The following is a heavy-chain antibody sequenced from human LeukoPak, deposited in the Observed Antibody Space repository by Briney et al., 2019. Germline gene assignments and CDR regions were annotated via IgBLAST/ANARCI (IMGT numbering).Heavy chain of an antibody. Sequence: AASVKVSCKASGYTFTGYYMHWVRQAPGQGLEWMGWINPNSGGTNYAQKFQGRVTMTRGTSISTAYMELSRLRSDDTAVYYCARVSYSSSWTDPLARRGNYYYYYYMDVWGNGTTVTISS. J-gene: IGHJ6*03. CDR2: INPNSGGT. V-gene: IGHV1-2*02. CDR3: ARVSYSSSWTDPLARRGNYYYYYYMDV. D-gene: IGHD6-13*01. CDR1: GYTFTGYY.